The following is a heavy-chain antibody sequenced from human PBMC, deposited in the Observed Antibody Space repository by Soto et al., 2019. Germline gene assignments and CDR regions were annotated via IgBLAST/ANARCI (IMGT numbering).Heavy chain of an antibody. CDR1: GFTFSRYV. J-gene: IGHJ5*02. Sequence: EVQLLESGGGLVQPGGSLRLSCAASGFTFSRYVLSWVRQAPGKGLEWVSGISGSGGNTHYADSVKGRFTISRDNSNNTLHLQMNSLRADDTAVYYCVKDGGLEIRWNWFDPWGQGTLVTVSS. V-gene: IGHV3-23*01. CDR2: ISGSGGNT. CDR3: VKDGGLEIRWNWFDP. D-gene: IGHD1-1*01.